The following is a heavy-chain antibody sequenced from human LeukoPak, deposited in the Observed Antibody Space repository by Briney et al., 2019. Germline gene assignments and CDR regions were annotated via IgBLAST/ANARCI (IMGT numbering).Heavy chain of an antibody. J-gene: IGHJ5*02. V-gene: IGHV4-34*01. CDR3: ARGQVPAARGYNWFDP. CDR1: GWSFNDYY. D-gene: IGHD2-2*01. CDR2: IDARGDT. Sequence: SETLSLTCAVYGWSFNDYYWNWIRQPPGKGLEWIGEIDARGDTNYNPSLKSRVNISVDTSKKQFSLRLTSMIAADTALYYCARGQVPAARGYNWFDPWGQGTLVTVSS.